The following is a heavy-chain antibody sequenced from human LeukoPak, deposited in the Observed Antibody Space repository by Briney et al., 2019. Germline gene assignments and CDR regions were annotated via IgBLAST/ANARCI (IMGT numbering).Heavy chain of an antibody. V-gene: IGHV3-21*01. Sequence: GGSLRLSCAASGFTFSSYNMNWVREAPGKGLEWVSSISSSSSYIYYTDSVKGRFTISRDNPKNSLYLQMNSLRADDTAIYYCARVGLGAAAGTSRWGQGTLVTVSS. CDR3: ARVGLGAAAGTSR. CDR2: ISSSSSYI. CDR1: GFTFSSYN. J-gene: IGHJ4*02. D-gene: IGHD6-13*01.